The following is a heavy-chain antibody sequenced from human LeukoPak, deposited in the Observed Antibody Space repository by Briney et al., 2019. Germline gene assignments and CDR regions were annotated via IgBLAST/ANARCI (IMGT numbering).Heavy chain of an antibody. D-gene: IGHD1-26*01. J-gene: IGHJ4*02. V-gene: IGHV3-13*01. CDR3: ARVRGKGAFDY. CDR2: IGTSGDT. CDR1: GFTFSSYD. Sequence: GGPLRLSCAASGFTFSSYDMHWVRQATGKGLEGVSAIGTSGDTYYPGSVKGRVTISRENAKNSLYLQMNSLRAGDTAVYYCARVRGKGAFDYWGQGTLVTVSS.